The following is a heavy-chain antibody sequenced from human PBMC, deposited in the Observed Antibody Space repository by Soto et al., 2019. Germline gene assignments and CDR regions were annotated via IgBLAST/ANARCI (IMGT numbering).Heavy chain of an antibody. Sequence: GGSLRHSCAASGFTFSNYAMHWVRQAPGKGLEWVALTSYDGNNEYYTDSVKGRFTISRDNSKNTLFLQMNSPRPEDTAVYYCAKDKGVFNWATSYFDYWGQGALVTVSS. D-gene: IGHD1-1*01. J-gene: IGHJ4*02. CDR1: GFTFSNYA. V-gene: IGHV3-30*18. CDR3: AKDKGVFNWATSYFDY. CDR2: TSYDGNNE.